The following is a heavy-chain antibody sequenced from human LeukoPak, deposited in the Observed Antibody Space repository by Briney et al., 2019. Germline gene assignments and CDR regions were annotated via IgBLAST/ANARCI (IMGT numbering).Heavy chain of an antibody. CDR2: IYYTGST. J-gene: IGHJ3*02. CDR3: ARESGII. Sequence: SETLSLTCGVSGGALTNYYWNWIRQAPGKGLEWLGYIYYTGSTTYNPSVKSRITISLDTSKKQISLKLRSVTAADTAVYYCARESGIIWGQGTMVTVSS. V-gene: IGHV4-59*01. CDR1: GGALTNYY. D-gene: IGHD3-10*01.